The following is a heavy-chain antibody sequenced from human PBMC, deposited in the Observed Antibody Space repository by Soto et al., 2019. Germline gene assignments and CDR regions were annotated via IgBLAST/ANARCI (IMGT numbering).Heavy chain of an antibody. V-gene: IGHV3-23*01. CDR1: GFSFSSNG. Sequence: GGSLRLSCAASGFSFSSNGMRWVSQAPGKGLEWVSTISSRGGETYSADSVKGRFTISRDNFKNTLFLQMNSLRADDTAVYYCAEVITIFGVAVVSHYFAYWGQGA. CDR2: ISSRGGET. J-gene: IGHJ4*02. D-gene: IGHD3-3*01. CDR3: AEVITIFGVAVVSHYFAY.